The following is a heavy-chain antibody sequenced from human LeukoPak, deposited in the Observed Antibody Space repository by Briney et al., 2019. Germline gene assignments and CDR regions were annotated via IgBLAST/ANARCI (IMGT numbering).Heavy chain of an antibody. V-gene: IGHV3-53*01. CDR3: ATLYGGQRADGY. CDR1: GFTGSFNY. J-gene: IGHJ4*02. CDR2: IYNDGTT. D-gene: IGHD4-23*01. Sequence: GGSLRLSCAASGFTGSFNYMSWVRQAPGKGLEWISVIYNDGTTYYADSVKGRFTISRDKSKNTLYLQMNSLRTEDTAVYYCATLYGGQRADGYWGQGTLVTVSS.